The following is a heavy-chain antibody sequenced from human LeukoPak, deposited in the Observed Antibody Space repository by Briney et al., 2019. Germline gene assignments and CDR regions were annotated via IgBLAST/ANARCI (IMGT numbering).Heavy chain of an antibody. Sequence: GGSLRLSCAASGFTFDDYAMHWVRQAPGKTLEWVSGISWNSGSIGYADSVKGRFTISRDNAKNSLYLQMNSLRAEDTALYYCAKDLNGVLDPWGQGTLVTVSS. CDR3: AKDLNGVLDP. V-gene: IGHV3-9*01. CDR1: GFTFDDYA. CDR2: ISWNSGSI. D-gene: IGHD7-27*01. J-gene: IGHJ5*02.